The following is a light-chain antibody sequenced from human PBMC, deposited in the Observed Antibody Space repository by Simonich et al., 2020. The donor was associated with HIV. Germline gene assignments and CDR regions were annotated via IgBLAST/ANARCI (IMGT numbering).Light chain of an antibody. Sequence: SYELTQPPSVSVSPGQTARISCSGDALPNQYAYWYQQKPGQAPVVVMAKDSERPSGIPERFSGSSSGTTVTLTISGVQAEDEADYYCQSADSSGTHRVFGGGTKLTVL. CDR3: QSADSSGTHRV. V-gene: IGLV3-25*03. J-gene: IGLJ2*01. CDR2: KDS. CDR1: ALPNQY.